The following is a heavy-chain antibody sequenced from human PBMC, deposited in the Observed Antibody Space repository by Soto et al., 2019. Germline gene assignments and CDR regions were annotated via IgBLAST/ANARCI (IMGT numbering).Heavy chain of an antibody. CDR1: GDSVSSNSAA. CDR3: ARSIAVDKANWLDP. Sequence: SQTLSLTCVISGDSVSSNSAAWNWIRQSPSRGLEWLGRTYYRSKWYNDYAVSVKSRITINPDTSKNQFSLQLNSVTPEDTAVYYRARSIAVDKANWLDPWGTCSLVTVYS. CDR2: TYYRSKWYN. J-gene: IGHJ5*02. D-gene: IGHD6-19*01. V-gene: IGHV6-1*01.